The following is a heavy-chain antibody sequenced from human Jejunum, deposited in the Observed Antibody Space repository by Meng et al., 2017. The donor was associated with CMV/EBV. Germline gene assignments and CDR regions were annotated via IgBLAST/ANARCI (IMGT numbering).Heavy chain of an antibody. V-gene: IGHV3-21*01. CDR1: DLTLSSYS. Sequence: ASDLTLSSYSLHWVRQAPGKGLEWVSSISRTSTYIYYADFVKGRFTISRDNTRNSVYLQMNSLGADDTAEYYCARATISSLSGMDVWGQGTTVTVSS. CDR3: ARATISSLSGMDV. D-gene: IGHD3-9*01. J-gene: IGHJ6*02. CDR2: ISRTSTYI.